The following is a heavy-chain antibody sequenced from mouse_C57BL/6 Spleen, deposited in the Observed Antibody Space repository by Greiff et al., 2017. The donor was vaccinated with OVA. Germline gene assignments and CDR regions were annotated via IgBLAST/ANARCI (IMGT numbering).Heavy chain of an antibody. CDR3: ASSGGYGSSYVYYAMDY. CDR2: INPNNGGT. D-gene: IGHD1-1*01. CDR1: GYTFTDYN. J-gene: IGHJ4*01. Sequence: EVQLQQSGPELVKPGASVKIPCKASGYTFTDYNMDWVKQSHGKSLEWIGDINPNNGGTIYNQKFKGKATLTVDKSSSTAYMELRSLTSEDTAVYYCASSGGYGSSYVYYAMDYWGQGTSVTVSS. V-gene: IGHV1-18*01.